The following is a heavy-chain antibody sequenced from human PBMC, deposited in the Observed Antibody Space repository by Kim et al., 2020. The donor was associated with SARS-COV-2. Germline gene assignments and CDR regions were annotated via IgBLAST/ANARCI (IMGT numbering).Heavy chain of an antibody. CDR2: ISSSGSTI. Sequence: GGSLRLSCAASGFTFSSYEMNWVRQAPGKGLEWVSYISSSGSTIYYADSVKGRFTISRDNAKNSLYLQMNSLRAEDTAVYYCARDFVEMATISAFDIWGQGTMVTVSS. D-gene: IGHD5-12*01. CDR1: GFTFSSYE. V-gene: IGHV3-48*03. CDR3: ARDFVEMATISAFDI. J-gene: IGHJ3*02.